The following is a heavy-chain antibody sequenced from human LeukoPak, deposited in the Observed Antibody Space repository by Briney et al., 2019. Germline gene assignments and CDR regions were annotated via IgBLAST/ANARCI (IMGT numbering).Heavy chain of an antibody. CDR1: GFTFSSYG. V-gene: IGHV3-33*01. D-gene: IGHD2-2*01. CDR3: ARERVVVVVPAAMEYYYYGMDV. J-gene: IGHJ6*04. CDR2: IWYDGSNK. Sequence: PGGPLRLSCAASGFTFSSYGMHWVRQAPGKGLEWVAVIWYDGSNKYYADSVKGRFTISRDNSKNTLYLQMNSLRAEDTAVYYCARERVVVVVPAAMEYYYYGMDVWGKGTTVTVSS.